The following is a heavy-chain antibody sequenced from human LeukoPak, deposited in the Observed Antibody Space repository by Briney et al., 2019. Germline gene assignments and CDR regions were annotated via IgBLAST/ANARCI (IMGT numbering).Heavy chain of an antibody. D-gene: IGHD2-2*01. V-gene: IGHV1-46*01. Sequence: GASVKVSCKASGYTFTSYYMHWVRQAPGQGLEWMGIINPSGGSTSYAQKFQGRVTMTRDTSTSTVYMEVSSLRSEDTAVYYCARGGLIGYCSSTSCYPEKTFDYWGQGTLVTVST. CDR1: GYTFTSYY. CDR2: INPSGGST. CDR3: ARGGLIGYCSSTSCYPEKTFDY. J-gene: IGHJ4*02.